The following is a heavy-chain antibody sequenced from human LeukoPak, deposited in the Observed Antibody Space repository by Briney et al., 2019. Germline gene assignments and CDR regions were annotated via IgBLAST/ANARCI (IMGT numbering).Heavy chain of an antibody. CDR3: ARAGYCSSTSCYTFYGMDV. Sequence: GGSLRLSCAASGFTFSDYYMSWIRQAPGKGLEWVSYIISSSSYTSYADSVKGRFTISRDNAKNSLYLQMNSLRAEDTAVYYCARAGYCSSTSCYTFYGMDVWGKGTTVTVSS. CDR2: IISSSSYT. J-gene: IGHJ6*04. D-gene: IGHD2-2*01. CDR1: GFTFSDYY. V-gene: IGHV3-11*06.